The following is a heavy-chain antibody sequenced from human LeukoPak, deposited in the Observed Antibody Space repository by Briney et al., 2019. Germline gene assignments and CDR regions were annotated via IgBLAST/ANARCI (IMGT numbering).Heavy chain of an antibody. Sequence: GGSLRLSCAASGFTFSSYSMNWVRQAPGKGLEWVSSISSSSSYIYYADSVKGRFTISRDNAKNSLYLQMNSLRAEDTAVYYCARRRGHGAFDIWGQGTMVTVSS. CDR3: ARRRGHGAFDI. J-gene: IGHJ3*02. V-gene: IGHV3-21*01. CDR2: ISSSSSYI. CDR1: GFTFSSYS. D-gene: IGHD6-25*01.